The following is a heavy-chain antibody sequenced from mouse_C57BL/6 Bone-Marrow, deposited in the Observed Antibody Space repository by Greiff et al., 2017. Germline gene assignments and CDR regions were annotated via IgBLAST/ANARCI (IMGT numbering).Heavy chain of an antibody. V-gene: IGHV1-81*01. Sequence: QVQLQQSGAELARPGASVKLSCKASGYTFTSYGISWVKQRTGQGLEWIGEIYPRSGNTYYNEKFKGKATLTADKSSSPAYMELRSLTSEDSAVYFCARHYYGSSYYFDYWGQGTTLTVSS. CDR1: GYTFTSYG. CDR2: IYPRSGNT. D-gene: IGHD1-1*01. J-gene: IGHJ2*01. CDR3: ARHYYGSSYYFDY.